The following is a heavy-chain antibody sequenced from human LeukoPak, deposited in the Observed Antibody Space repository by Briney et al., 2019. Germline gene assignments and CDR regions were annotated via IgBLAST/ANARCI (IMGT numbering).Heavy chain of an antibody. CDR3: ASSNYYDSSGYRARACDI. Sequence: ASVKVSCKVPGYTLTELSIHWVRQAPGKGLEWMGGFDPEDGERIYAQKFQGRVTLTEDTSTDTTYMELSSLRSEDTAVYYCASSNYYDSSGYRARACDIWGQGTMVTVSS. CDR1: GYTLTELS. J-gene: IGHJ3*02. V-gene: IGHV1-24*01. CDR2: FDPEDGER. D-gene: IGHD3-22*01.